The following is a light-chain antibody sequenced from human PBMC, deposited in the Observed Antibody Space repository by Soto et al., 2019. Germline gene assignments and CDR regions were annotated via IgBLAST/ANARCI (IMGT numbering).Light chain of an antibody. V-gene: IGKV1-13*02. CDR1: QGISSA. Sequence: AIQLTQSPSSLSASVGDRVTITCRASQGISSAVAWYPQKPGKTPKLLIYDASILESGVPSRFSGSGSGTDFSLTISSLQPEDFATYYCQQFNGYPRSFGQGTKLEIK. CDR2: DAS. J-gene: IGKJ2*01. CDR3: QQFNGYPRS.